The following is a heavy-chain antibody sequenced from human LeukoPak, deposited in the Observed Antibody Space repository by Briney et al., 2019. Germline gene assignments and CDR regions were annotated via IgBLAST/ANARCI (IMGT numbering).Heavy chain of an antibody. J-gene: IGHJ4*02. Sequence: PGGSLRLSCAASGFTFSSYGMSWVRQAPGKGLEWVSAISGSGGRTYYADSVKGRFTISRDNSKNTLYLQMNSLRAEDTAVYYCAKRRYYYDSSGYYGPFDYWGQGTLVTVSS. CDR2: ISGSGGRT. CDR1: GFTFSSYG. V-gene: IGHV3-23*01. CDR3: AKRRYYYDSSGYYGPFDY. D-gene: IGHD3-22*01.